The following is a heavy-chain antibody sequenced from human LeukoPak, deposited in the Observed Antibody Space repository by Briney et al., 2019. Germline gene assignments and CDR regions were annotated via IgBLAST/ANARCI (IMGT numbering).Heavy chain of an antibody. V-gene: IGHV3-30*03. CDR3: ARGHTAMVGKIDY. J-gene: IGHJ4*02. CDR2: ISYDGSNK. D-gene: IGHD5-18*01. Sequence: PGRSLRLSCAASGFTFSTYGIHWVRQAPGKGLEWVAVISYDGSNKYYADSVKGRFTISRDNSKNTLYLQMNSLRAEDTAVYYCARGHTAMVGKIDYWGQGTLVTVSS. CDR1: GFTFSTYG.